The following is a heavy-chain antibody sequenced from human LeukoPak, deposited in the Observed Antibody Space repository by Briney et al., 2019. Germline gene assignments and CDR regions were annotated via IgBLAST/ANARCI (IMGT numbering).Heavy chain of an antibody. D-gene: IGHD3-22*01. CDR3: ARREYFNYYDSSGYLDY. Sequence: GGSLRLSCAASGFTFSSYSMNWVRQAPGKGLEWVSYISSSSSTIYYADSVKGRFTISRDNAKNSLYLQMNSLRAEGTAVYYCARREYFNYYDSSGYLDYWGQGTLVTVPS. CDR2: ISSSSSTI. CDR1: GFTFSSYS. J-gene: IGHJ4*02. V-gene: IGHV3-48*01.